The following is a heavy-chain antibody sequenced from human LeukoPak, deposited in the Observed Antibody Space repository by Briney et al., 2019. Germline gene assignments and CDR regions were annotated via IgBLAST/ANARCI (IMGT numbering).Heavy chain of an antibody. D-gene: IGHD3-9*01. Sequence: PGGSLRLSCAASGFTFSSYAMHWVRQAPGKGLEWVAVISYDGSNKYYADSVKGRFTISRDNSKNTLYLQMNSLRAEDTAVYYCARDESGTLRYFDWGVYYYYGMDVWGQGTTVTVSS. CDR1: GFTFSSYA. CDR2: ISYDGSNK. V-gene: IGHV3-30-3*01. J-gene: IGHJ6*02. CDR3: ARDESGTLRYFDWGVYYYYGMDV.